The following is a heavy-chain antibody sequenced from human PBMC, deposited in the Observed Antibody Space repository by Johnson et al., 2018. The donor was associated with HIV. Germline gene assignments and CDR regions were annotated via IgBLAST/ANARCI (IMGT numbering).Heavy chain of an antibody. Sequence: VQLVESGGGLIQPGGSLRLSCAASGFSVSSNYMSWVRQAPGKGLEWVSGINWNGGNTGYADSVQGRFTISRDNAKNSLYLQMNSLRAEDTALYYCAKDIAVAGDAFDIWGQGTVVTVSS. CDR2: INWNGGNT. J-gene: IGHJ3*02. CDR1: GFSVSSNY. V-gene: IGHV3-20*04. CDR3: AKDIAVAGDAFDI. D-gene: IGHD6-19*01.